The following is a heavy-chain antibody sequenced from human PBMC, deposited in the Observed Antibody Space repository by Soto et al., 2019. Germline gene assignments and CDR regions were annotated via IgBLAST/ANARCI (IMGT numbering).Heavy chain of an antibody. CDR3: ARARFGELYN. V-gene: IGHV4-59*01. D-gene: IGHD3-10*01. CDR2: IYYSGST. Sequence: SETLSLTCTVSGGSISSYYWSWIRQPPGKGLEWIGYIYYSGSTNYNPSLKSRVTISVDTSKNQFSLKLSSVTAADTAVYYCARARFGELYNWGQGTLVTVSS. J-gene: IGHJ4*02. CDR1: GGSISSYY.